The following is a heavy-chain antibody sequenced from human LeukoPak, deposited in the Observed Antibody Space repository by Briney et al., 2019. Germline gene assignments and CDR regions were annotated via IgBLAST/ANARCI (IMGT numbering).Heavy chain of an antibody. CDR3: ARKVERGFDY. CDR1: GGSIRSYY. Sequence: SETLSLTCTVTGGSIRSYYWSWIRQPPGKGLEWIGYFYNSGSTNYNPSLKSRVTVSVDTSKNQFSLKLSSVTAADTAVYYCARKVERGFDYWGQGTLVTVSS. V-gene: IGHV4-59*12. CDR2: FYNSGST. D-gene: IGHD1-1*01. J-gene: IGHJ4*02.